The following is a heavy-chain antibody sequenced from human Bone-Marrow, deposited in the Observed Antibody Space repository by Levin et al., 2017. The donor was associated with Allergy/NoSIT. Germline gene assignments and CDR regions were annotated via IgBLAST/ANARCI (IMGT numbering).Heavy chain of an antibody. CDR3: AREGGFDYGGPGRYYGMDV. V-gene: IGHV1-18*01. D-gene: IGHD4-23*01. CDR1: GYTFTSYG. CDR2: ISAYNGNT. Sequence: GESLKISCKASGYTFTSYGISWVRQAPGQGLEWMGWISAYNGNTNYAQKLQGRVTMTTDTSTSTAYMELRSLRSDDTAVYYCAREGGFDYGGPGRYYGMDVWGQGTTVTVSS. J-gene: IGHJ6*02.